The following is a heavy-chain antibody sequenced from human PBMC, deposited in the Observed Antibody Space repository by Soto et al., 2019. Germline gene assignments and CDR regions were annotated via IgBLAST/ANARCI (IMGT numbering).Heavy chain of an antibody. D-gene: IGHD1-26*01. CDR2: IIPIFGTA. Sequence: QVQLVQSGAEVKKPGSSVKVSCKASGGTFSSYAISWVRQAPGQGLEWMGGIIPIFGTANYAQKFQGRVTITADESTRTAYMGLSSLRSEDTAVYYCARLAGMGWELTAGLDYWGQGTLVTVSS. CDR3: ARLAGMGWELTAGLDY. V-gene: IGHV1-69*01. J-gene: IGHJ4*02. CDR1: GGTFSSYA.